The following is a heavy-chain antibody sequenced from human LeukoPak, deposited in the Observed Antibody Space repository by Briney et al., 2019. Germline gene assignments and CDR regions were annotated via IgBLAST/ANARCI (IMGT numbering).Heavy chain of an antibody. J-gene: IGHJ4*02. V-gene: IGHV3-23*01. CDR3: AKVGYYDSSGYYYYFDY. Sequence: GGSLRLSCAASGFTFSSYAMSWVRQAPGKGLEWVSAISGSGGSAYYADSVKGRFTISRDNSKNTLYLQMNSLRAEDTAVYYCAKVGYYDSSGYYYYFDYWGQGTLVTVSS. D-gene: IGHD3-22*01. CDR2: ISGSGGSA. CDR1: GFTFSSYA.